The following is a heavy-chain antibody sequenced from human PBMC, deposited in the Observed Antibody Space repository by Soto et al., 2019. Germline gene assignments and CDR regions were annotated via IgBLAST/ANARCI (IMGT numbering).Heavy chain of an antibody. CDR3: ARGGTTYFDW. J-gene: IGHJ4*02. CDR2: IYPGDSET. V-gene: IGHV5-51*01. Sequence: PGESLKISCKGSGYSFTSYWIGWVRQMPGKGLEWMGIIYPGDSETRYSPSFQGQVTISADMSINTAYLQWSSPKASDTAMFYFARGGTTYFDWWGQRTLVTASA. CDR1: GYSFTSYW.